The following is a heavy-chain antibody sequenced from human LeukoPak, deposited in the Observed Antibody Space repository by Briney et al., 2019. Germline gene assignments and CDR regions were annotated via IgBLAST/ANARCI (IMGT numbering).Heavy chain of an antibody. CDR3: ARDGYSSSWYSLSGENNWFDP. J-gene: IGHJ5*02. V-gene: IGHV1-2*02. Sequence: ASVKVSCKASGYTFTSYGISWVRQAPGQGLEWMGWINPDSGGTNYAQNFHGRVTMTRDTSISTAYMAVSRLRSDDTAVYYCARDGYSSSWYSLSGENNWFDPWGQGTLVTVSS. D-gene: IGHD6-13*01. CDR1: GYTFTSYG. CDR2: INPDSGGT.